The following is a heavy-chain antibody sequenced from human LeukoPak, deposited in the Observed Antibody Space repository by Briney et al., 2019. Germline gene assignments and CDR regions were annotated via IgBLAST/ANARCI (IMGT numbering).Heavy chain of an antibody. D-gene: IGHD3-22*01. CDR1: GGSMSSYY. Sequence: PSETLSLTCNVSGGSMSSYYWSWIRQPPGKGLEWIGYVYYSGSTNYNPSLKSRVTISVDTSKNQFSLKLSSVTAADTAEYYCARQWYYYDSSGYYEYAFEIWGQGTMVTVSS. J-gene: IGHJ3*02. CDR3: ARQWYYYDSSGYYEYAFEI. CDR2: VYYSGST. V-gene: IGHV4-59*08.